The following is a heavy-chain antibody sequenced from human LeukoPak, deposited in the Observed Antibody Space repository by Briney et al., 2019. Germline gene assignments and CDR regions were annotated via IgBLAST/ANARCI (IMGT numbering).Heavy chain of an antibody. V-gene: IGHV1-46*01. J-gene: IGHJ4*02. Sequence: ASVKVSCKASGYTFTSYYMHWVRQAPGQGLEWMGIINPSGGSTSYAQKFQGRVTMIRDMSTSTVYMELSSLRSEDTAVYYCAGFDRTYFDYWGQGTLVTGSS. D-gene: IGHD3-16*02. CDR2: INPSGGST. CDR1: GYTFTSYY. CDR3: AGFDRTYFDY.